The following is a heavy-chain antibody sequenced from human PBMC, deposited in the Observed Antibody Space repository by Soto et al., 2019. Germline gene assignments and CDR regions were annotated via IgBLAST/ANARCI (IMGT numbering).Heavy chain of an antibody. CDR3: ARVGGFGATTIDY. J-gene: IGHJ4*02. Sequence: QVQLQESGPGLVKPSQTLSLTCTVSGGSISSGDYYWSWIRQPPGKGLEWIGYIYYSGSTCYNPSPKSRVTISVDTSKNPFSLKLSSVTAADTAVYYCARVGGFGATTIDYWGQGTLVTVSS. CDR1: GGSISSGDYY. CDR2: IYYSGST. D-gene: IGHD3-10*01. V-gene: IGHV4-30-4*01.